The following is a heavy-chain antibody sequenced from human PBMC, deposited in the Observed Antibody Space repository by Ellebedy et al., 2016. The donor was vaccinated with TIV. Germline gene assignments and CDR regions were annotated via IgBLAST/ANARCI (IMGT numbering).Heavy chain of an antibody. CDR3: ARGRIQLDY. J-gene: IGHJ4*02. V-gene: IGHV4-39*07. CDR1: GGSISSSSYY. CDR2: IYHSGST. Sequence: MPSETLSLTCTVSGGSISSSSYYWGWIRQPPGKGLEWIGSIYHSGSTYYNPSLKSRVTISVDRSKNQFSLKLSSVTAADTAVYYCARGRIQLDYWGQGTLVTVSS.